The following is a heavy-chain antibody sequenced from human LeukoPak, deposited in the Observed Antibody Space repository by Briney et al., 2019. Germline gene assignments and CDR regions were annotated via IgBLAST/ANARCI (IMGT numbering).Heavy chain of an antibody. Sequence: GASVKVSCKASGYTFTGYDINWVRQATGQGLEWMGWMNPNSGNTGYAQKFQGRVTMTRNTSISTAYMELSSLRSEDTAVYYCARSSDYAGGNFDYWGQGTLVTVSS. J-gene: IGHJ4*02. D-gene: IGHD5-12*01. CDR1: GYTFTGYD. CDR3: ARSSDYAGGNFDY. V-gene: IGHV1-8*01. CDR2: MNPNSGNT.